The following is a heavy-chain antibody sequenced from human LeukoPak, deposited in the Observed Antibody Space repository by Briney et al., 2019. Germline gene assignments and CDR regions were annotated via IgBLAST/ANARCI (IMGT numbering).Heavy chain of an antibody. V-gene: IGHV4-38-2*02. CDR1: RYTFTGYY. CDR3: ARDYDWFDP. D-gene: IGHD3-16*01. CDR2: IYHSGST. Sequence: SCKASRYTFTGYYIHWVRQAPGQGLEWIGSIYHSGSTYYNPSLKSRVTISVDTSKNQFSLKLSSVTAADTAVYYCARDYDWFDPWGQGTLVTVSS. J-gene: IGHJ5*02.